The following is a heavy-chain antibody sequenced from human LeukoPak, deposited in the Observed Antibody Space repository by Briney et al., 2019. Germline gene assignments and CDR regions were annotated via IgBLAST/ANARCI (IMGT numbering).Heavy chain of an antibody. CDR3: ATDRGYTYGVPSDY. J-gene: IGHJ4*02. Sequence: GGSLRLSCAASGFTFSNYAMSWVRQAPGKGLEWVSAISGSGGSTYYADSVKGRFTISRDNSKNTLYLQMNSLRAEDTAVYYCATDRGYTYGVPSDYWGQGTLVTVSS. D-gene: IGHD5-18*01. CDR1: GFTFSNYA. V-gene: IGHV3-23*01. CDR2: ISGSGGST.